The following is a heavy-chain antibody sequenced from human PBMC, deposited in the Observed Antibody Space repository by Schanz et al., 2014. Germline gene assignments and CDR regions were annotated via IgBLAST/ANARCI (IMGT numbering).Heavy chain of an antibody. CDR1: GFTFSSYS. CDR2: ISSSGNII. CDR3: ARGSGAFDS. J-gene: IGHJ4*02. V-gene: IGHV3-23*04. Sequence: EVQLVESGGGLLHPGGSLRLSCAASGFTFSSYSMSWVRQTPGKGLEWLSYISSSGNIIHYADSVKGRFTISRDNSDNTLYLQMNNLRAEDTAVYYCARGSGAFDSWGQGTLVTVSS. D-gene: IGHD3-3*01.